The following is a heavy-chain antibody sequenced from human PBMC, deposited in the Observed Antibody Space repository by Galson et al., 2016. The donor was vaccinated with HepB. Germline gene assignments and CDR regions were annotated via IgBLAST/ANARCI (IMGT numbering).Heavy chain of an antibody. CDR3: ARQKIQSGGNCCDAFDI. Sequence: SLRLSCAAAGFTVRHYAMSWVRQAPGKGLQWVSSINGDGDKTKYADSVKGRFTISRDNSKNSLVLQMNGLRVDDTALYYCARQKIQSGGNCCDAFDIWGQGAMVTVSS. D-gene: IGHD2-15*01. V-gene: IGHV3-23*01. CDR2: INGDGDKT. CDR1: GFTVRHYA. J-gene: IGHJ3*02.